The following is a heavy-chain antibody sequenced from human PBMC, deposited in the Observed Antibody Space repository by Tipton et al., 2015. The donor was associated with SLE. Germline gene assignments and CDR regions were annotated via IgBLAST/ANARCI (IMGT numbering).Heavy chain of an antibody. CDR1: GFTFSSYG. Sequence: SLRLSCAASGFTFSSYGMHWVRQAPGKGLEWVAVIWSDGTNKYYVDSVKGRFSISRDNSKNTLYLQMNSLRAEDTAVYYCARDRGRGTDFDYWGQGTLVTVSS. D-gene: IGHD1-1*01. V-gene: IGHV3-33*08. CDR3: ARDRGRGTDFDY. J-gene: IGHJ4*02. CDR2: IWSDGTNK.